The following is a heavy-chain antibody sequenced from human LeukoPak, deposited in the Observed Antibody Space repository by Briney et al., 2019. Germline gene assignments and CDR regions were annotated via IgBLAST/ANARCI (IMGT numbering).Heavy chain of an antibody. D-gene: IGHD5-12*01. CDR2: INPNSGGT. Sequence: GASVKVSCKASGYTFTGYYMHWVRQAPGQGLEWMGWINPNSGGTNYAQKFQGRVTMTRDTSISTAYMELSRLRSDDTAVYYCARVFPFRPSVATIWATDYWGQGTLVTVSS. J-gene: IGHJ4*02. CDR3: ARVFPFRPSVATIWATDY. V-gene: IGHV1-2*02. CDR1: GYTFTGYY.